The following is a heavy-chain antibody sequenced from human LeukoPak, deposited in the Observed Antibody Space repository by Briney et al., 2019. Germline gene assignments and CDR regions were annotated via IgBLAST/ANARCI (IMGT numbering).Heavy chain of an antibody. D-gene: IGHD6-6*01. CDR3: TRESSSYYYYGMDV. J-gene: IGHJ6*02. CDR1: GGSVSSGSYY. CDR2: IYYSGST. Sequence: SETLPPTCTVSGGSVSSGSYYWSWIRQPPGKGLEWIGYIYYSGSTNYDPSLKSRVTISVDTSKNQFCLKLSSVTAADTAVYYCTRESSSYYYYGMDVWGQGTRSPSP. V-gene: IGHV4-61*01.